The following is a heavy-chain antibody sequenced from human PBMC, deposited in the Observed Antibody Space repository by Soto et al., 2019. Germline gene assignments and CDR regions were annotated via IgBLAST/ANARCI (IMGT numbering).Heavy chain of an antibody. J-gene: IGHJ6*03. CDR3: ARDPLFSAGVNYYYYMDV. CDR1: GFTFSSYG. CDR2: IWYDGSNK. Sequence: GGSLRLSCAASGFTFSSYGMHWVRQAPGKGLEWVAVIWYDGSNKYYADSGKGRFTISRDNSKNTLYLQMNSLRAEDTAVYYCARDPLFSAGVNYYYYMDVWGKGTTVTVSS. V-gene: IGHV3-33*01. D-gene: IGHD7-27*01.